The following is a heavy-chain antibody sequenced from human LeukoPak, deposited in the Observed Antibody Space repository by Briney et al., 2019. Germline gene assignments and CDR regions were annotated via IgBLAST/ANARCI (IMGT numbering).Heavy chain of an antibody. CDR1: GFTFGKYW. CDR2: IKLDGSEK. J-gene: IGHJ4*02. Sequence: PGGSLRLSCVASGFTFGKYWMSWVRQAPGKGLEWVANIKLDGSEKKYVDSVKGRFTISRDNTKNSLYLQMNSLRVEDTAVFYCARDQYDTWSRRGNFDSWGQGTLVIVSS. V-gene: IGHV3-7*03. D-gene: IGHD3-3*01. CDR3: ARDQYDTWSRRGNFDS.